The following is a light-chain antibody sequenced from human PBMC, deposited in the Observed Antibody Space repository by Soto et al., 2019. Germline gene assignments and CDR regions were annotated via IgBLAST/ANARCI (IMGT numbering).Light chain of an antibody. CDR1: QSVSSY. CDR3: QQRSNWPPDT. CDR2: DAS. V-gene: IGKV3-11*01. Sequence: EIVLTQSPATLSLSPGERATLYCRASQSVSSYLAWYQQKPGQAPRLLIYDASNRATGIPARFSGSGSGTDFTLTISSLEPEDFAVYYCQQRSNWPPDTFGQGTRLEI. J-gene: IGKJ5*01.